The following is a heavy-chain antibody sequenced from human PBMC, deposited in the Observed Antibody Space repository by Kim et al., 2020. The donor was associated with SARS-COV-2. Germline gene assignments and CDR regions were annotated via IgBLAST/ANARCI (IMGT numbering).Heavy chain of an antibody. CDR3: ARGVAVAPRYFDY. CDR1: NGFLRNYY. Sequence: SETLSLTCTVSNGFLRNYYWSWIRQPPGKGLEWLGKINYNGSPNYNPSLKSRVTISVDTSQNQFSLKLRSMTAADTAVYYCARGVAVAPRYFDYWGQGTLVTVSS. J-gene: IGHJ4*02. CDR2: INYNGSP. V-gene: IGHV4-59*12. D-gene: IGHD6-19*01.